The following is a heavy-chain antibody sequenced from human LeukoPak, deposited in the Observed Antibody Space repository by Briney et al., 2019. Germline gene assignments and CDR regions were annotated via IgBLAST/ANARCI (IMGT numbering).Heavy chain of an antibody. CDR2: IGTAGDT. J-gene: IGHJ4*02. CDR1: GLTFSRYD. Sequence: GGSLRLSCAASGLTFSRYDMHWVRQATGRGLEGVSAIGTAGDTYYPGSVKGRFTISRESAKNSLYLQMNSLRAGDTAVYYCARGYDILTGDNYIDYWGQGTLVTVSS. CDR3: ARGYDILTGDNYIDY. V-gene: IGHV3-13*01. D-gene: IGHD3-9*01.